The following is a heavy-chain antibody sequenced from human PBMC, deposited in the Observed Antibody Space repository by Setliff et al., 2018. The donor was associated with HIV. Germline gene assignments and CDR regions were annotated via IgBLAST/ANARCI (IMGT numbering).Heavy chain of an antibody. CDR2: IRYDGTNK. CDR3: AKKTRGIAVAGTGDYYYYYMDV. J-gene: IGHJ6*03. CDR1: GFTFSSYG. V-gene: IGHV3-30*02. Sequence: PGGSLRLSCAASGFTFSSYGMHWVRQPPGKGLEWVAFIRYDGTNKYYADSVKGRFTISRDNSKNTLYLQMNSLRAEDTAVYYCAKKTRGIAVAGTGDYYYYYMDVWGKGTTVTVSS. D-gene: IGHD6-19*01.